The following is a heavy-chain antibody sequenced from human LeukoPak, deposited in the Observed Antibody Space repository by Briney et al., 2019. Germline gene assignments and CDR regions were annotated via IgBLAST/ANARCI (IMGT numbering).Heavy chain of an antibody. V-gene: IGHV3-23*01. CDR2: ISGSGGST. D-gene: IGHD3-22*01. Sequence: PGGSLRLSCAASGFSFSSYAMSWVRQAPGKGLEWVSGISGSGGSTYYADPVKGRFTISRDNSKNTLYLQMNSLRAEDTAVYYCAKDRPMIVVVTYYFDYWGQGTLVTVSS. CDR1: GFSFSSYA. CDR3: AKDRPMIVVVTYYFDY. J-gene: IGHJ4*02.